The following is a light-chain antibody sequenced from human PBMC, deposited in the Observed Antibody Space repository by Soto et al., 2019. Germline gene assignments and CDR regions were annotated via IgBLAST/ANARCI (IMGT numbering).Light chain of an antibody. CDR1: ENINTY. CDR2: DAS. J-gene: IGKJ4*01. Sequence: IVLTQSPATLSVSPGERATLSCRASENINTYLAWYQQKPWQAPKLLIYDASNRATGIPARVSASGSGTDFTLTISSLEPEDFAVYYCQHRNNWPLTFGGGTKVEIK. CDR3: QHRNNWPLT. V-gene: IGKV3-11*01.